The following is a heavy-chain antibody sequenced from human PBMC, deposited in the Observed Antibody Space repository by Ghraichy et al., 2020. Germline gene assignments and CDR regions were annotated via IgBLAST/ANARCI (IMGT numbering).Heavy chain of an antibody. V-gene: IGHV1-2*06. Sequence: ASVKVSCKASGYTFTGYYMHWVRQAPGQGLEWMGRINPNSGGTNYAQKFQGRVTMTRDTSISTTYMELSRLRSDDTAVYYCARSYGPVVWFDPWGQGTLVTVSS. D-gene: IGHD2-15*01. CDR2: INPNSGGT. CDR3: ARSYGPVVWFDP. CDR1: GYTFTGYY. J-gene: IGHJ5*02.